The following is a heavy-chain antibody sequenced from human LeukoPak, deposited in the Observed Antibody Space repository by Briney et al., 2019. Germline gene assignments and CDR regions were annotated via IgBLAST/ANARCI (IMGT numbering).Heavy chain of an antibody. CDR3: AREHYYDSSGYYPVFDY. D-gene: IGHD3-22*01. Sequence: GRSLRLSCAASGFTFSSYAMHWVRQAPGKGLEWVAVISYDGSNKYYADSVKGRFTISRDNSKNTLYLQMNRLRAEDTAVYYCAREHYYDSSGYYPVFDYWGQGTLVTVSS. CDR2: ISYDGSNK. V-gene: IGHV3-30-3*01. CDR1: GFTFSSYA. J-gene: IGHJ4*02.